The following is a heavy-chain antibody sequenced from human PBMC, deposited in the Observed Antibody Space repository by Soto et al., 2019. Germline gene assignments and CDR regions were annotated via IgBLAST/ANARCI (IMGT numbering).Heavy chain of an antibody. D-gene: IGHD2-15*01. Sequence: GASVKVSCKASGGTFSSYAISWVRQAPGQGLEWMGGIIPIFGTANYAQKFQGRVTIPADKSTSTAYMELSSLRSEDTAVYYCARDRNSVADLYYYYYGMDVWGQGTTVTVSS. CDR1: GGTFSSYA. CDR2: IIPIFGTA. J-gene: IGHJ6*02. V-gene: IGHV1-69*06. CDR3: ARDRNSVADLYYYYYGMDV.